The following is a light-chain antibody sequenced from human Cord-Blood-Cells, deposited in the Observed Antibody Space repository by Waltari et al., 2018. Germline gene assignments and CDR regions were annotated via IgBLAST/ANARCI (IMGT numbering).Light chain of an antibody. J-gene: IGLJ2*01. CDR2: EVS. CDR3: CSYAGSSTVV. V-gene: IGLV2-23*02. CDR1: SRYVGCYTL. Sequence: QSALTQPASVSGSPGQAITISCTGTSRYVGCYTLVSWYQQHPGKAPKLMIYEVSKRPSGVSNRFSGSKSGNTASLTISGLQAEDEADYYCCSYAGSSTVVFGGGTKLTVL.